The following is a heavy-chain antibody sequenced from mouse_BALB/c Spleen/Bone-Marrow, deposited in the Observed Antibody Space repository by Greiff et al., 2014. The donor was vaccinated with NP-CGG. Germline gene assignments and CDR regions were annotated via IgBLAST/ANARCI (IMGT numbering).Heavy chain of an antibody. CDR3: ARPSYYGHTMDY. D-gene: IGHD2-10*01. CDR1: GFTFSSYA. V-gene: IGHV5-9-1*01. CDR2: ISSGGSYP. Sequence: EVLLVESGGGLVKPGGSLKLSCAASGFTFSSYAMSWVRQSPEKRLEWVATISSGGSYPYYPDSVTGRFTIARDNAKNTLYLQMSSLRAEDTAMYYGARPSYYGHTMDYWGQGTSGTVSS. J-gene: IGHJ4*01.